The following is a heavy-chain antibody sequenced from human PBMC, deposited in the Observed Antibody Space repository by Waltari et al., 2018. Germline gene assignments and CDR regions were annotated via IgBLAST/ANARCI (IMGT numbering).Heavy chain of an antibody. J-gene: IGHJ4*02. CDR3: ARGSHSSFDS. CDR2: ISGSGGST. CDR1: GFTFRSYA. D-gene: IGHD6-13*01. V-gene: IGHV3-23*01. Sequence: VQLLESGGGLVQSGGSLRLSCAASGFTFRSYAMNWVRQAPGKGVEWVSVISGSGGSTDYADSVKGRFTISRDNSKNTLYLQMNNLRVEDTAVYFCARGSHSSFDSWGQGTLVTVSS.